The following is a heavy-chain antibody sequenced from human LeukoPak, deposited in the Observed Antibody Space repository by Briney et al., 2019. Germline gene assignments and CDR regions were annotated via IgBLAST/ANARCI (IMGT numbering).Heavy chain of an antibody. CDR1: GFTFDDYA. V-gene: IGHV3-23*01. CDR2: ISGSGGST. J-gene: IGHJ4*02. Sequence: GGSLRLSCAASGFTFDDYAMHWVRQAPGKGLEWVSGISGSGGSTYYADSVKGRFTISRDNSKNTLYLQMNSLRAEDTAVYYCAKAGCSGGSCYRWYYFDYWGQGTLVTVSS. CDR3: AKAGCSGGSCYRWYYFDY. D-gene: IGHD2-15*01.